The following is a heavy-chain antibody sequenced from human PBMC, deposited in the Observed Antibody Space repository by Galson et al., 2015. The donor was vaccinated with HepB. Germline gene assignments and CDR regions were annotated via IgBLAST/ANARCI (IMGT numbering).Heavy chain of an antibody. V-gene: IGHV3-7*01. CDR3: ARGNNPEY. CDR1: GFDCSRHW. Sequence: SLRLSCASSGFDCSRHWMTWVRQAPGKGLEWVANTNPDGSEEYYLDSVRGRFTISRDNAKNSLYLQMNGLRAEDTALYYCARGNNPEYWGQGTLVTASS. D-gene: IGHD1/OR15-1a*01. J-gene: IGHJ4*02. CDR2: TNPDGSEE.